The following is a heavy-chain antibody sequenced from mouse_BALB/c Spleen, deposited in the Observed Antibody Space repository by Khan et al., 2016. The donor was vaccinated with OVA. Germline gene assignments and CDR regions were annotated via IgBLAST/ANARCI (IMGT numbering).Heavy chain of an antibody. CDR2: IWRDGST. J-gene: IGHJ4*01. CDR3: ARQPYYHYNIMDY. Sequence: QVQLKESGPGLVAPSQSLSITCTISGFSLTNYGVHWVRQPPGKGLEWLVVIWRDGSTTYNSALKSRLTISKDNSKRQVFLKMNSLQTDDTGMYFCARQPYYHYNIMDYWGQGTSVTVSS. V-gene: IGHV2-6-1*01. D-gene: IGHD2-10*01. CDR1: GFSLTNYG.